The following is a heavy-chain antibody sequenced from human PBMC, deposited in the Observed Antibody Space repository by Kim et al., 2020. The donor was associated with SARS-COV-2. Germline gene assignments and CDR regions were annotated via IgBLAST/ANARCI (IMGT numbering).Heavy chain of an antibody. CDR1: GFTVSSTY. Sequence: GGSLRLSCAASGFTVSSTYMSWVRQAPGKGLEWVSVMYSGGSTNYADSVKGRFTISRDNSKNTLYLEMNSLRAEDTAMYYCVRDPTQTVMLNSWGQGTLVTISS. D-gene: IGHD3-16*01. CDR3: VRDPTQTVMLNS. CDR2: MYSGGST. V-gene: IGHV3-66*02. J-gene: IGHJ5*02.